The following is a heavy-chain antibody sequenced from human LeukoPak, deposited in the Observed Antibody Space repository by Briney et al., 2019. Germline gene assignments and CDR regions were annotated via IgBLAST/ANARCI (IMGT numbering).Heavy chain of an antibody. CDR1: GYTFTSYY. D-gene: IGHD1-26*01. CDR3: ARDVSTTPSATWFDP. CDR2: INPSGGST. Sequence: GASVKVSFKASGYTFTSYYMHWVRQAPGRGLEWMGIINPSGGSTSYAQKFQGRVTMTRDMSTSTVYMELSSLRSEDTAVYYCARDVSTTPSATWFDPWGQGTLVTVSS. J-gene: IGHJ5*02. V-gene: IGHV1-46*01.